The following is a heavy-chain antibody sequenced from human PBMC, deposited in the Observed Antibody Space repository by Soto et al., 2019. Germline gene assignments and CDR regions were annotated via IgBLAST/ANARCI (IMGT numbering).Heavy chain of an antibody. V-gene: IGHV4-30-4*01. J-gene: IGHJ4*02. CDR2: IYYSGST. CDR1: GGSISSGDYY. CDR3: ARLPNPYYYDSSGYYWVFDY. D-gene: IGHD3-22*01. Sequence: PSETLSLTCTVSGGSISSGDYYWSWIRQPPGKGLEWIGYIYYSGSTYYNPSLKSRVTISVDTSKNQFSLKLSSVTAADTAVYYCARLPNPYYYDSSGYYWVFDYWGQGTLVTVSS.